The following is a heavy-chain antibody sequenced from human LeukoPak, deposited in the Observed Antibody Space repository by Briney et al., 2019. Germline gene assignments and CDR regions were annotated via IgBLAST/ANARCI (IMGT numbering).Heavy chain of an antibody. V-gene: IGHV3-23*01. D-gene: IGHD3-22*01. CDR2: ISGSGGST. Sequence: GGSLRLSCAASGFTFSSYAMSWVRQAPGKGLEWVSAISGSGGSTYYADFVKGRFTISRDNSKNTLYLQMNSLRAEDTAVYYCARAEQRYYYDTSGLRLPDYWGQGTLVTVSS. CDR3: ARAEQRYYYDTSGLRLPDY. J-gene: IGHJ4*02. CDR1: GFTFSSYA.